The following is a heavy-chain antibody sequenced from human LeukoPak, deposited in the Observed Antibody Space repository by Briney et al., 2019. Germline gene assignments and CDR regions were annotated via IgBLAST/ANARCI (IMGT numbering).Heavy chain of an antibody. J-gene: IGHJ4*02. Sequence: GGSLRLSCEASGFTFSSFGMHWVRQAPGKGLEWVAVISYDGSKKEYADSVKGRFTISRDNSKNTLYLQMNSLRAEDTAVYYCAKDGAGATRFDYWGQGTLVTVSS. CDR1: GFTFSSFG. CDR3: AKDGAGATRFDY. V-gene: IGHV3-30*18. D-gene: IGHD1-26*01. CDR2: ISYDGSKK.